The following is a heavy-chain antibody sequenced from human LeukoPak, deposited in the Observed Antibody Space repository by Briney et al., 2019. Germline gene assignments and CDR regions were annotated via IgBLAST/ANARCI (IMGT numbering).Heavy chain of an antibody. Sequence: PGGSLRLSCAASGFTFSSYGMHWVRQAPGRGLEGVAVIWYDGSNKYYADSVKGRFTISRDNSKNTLYLQMNSLRAEDTAVYYCARGLGYSYGFFDYWGQGTLVTVSS. V-gene: IGHV3-33*01. CDR3: ARGLGYSYGFFDY. J-gene: IGHJ4*02. CDR1: GFTFSSYG. D-gene: IGHD5-18*01. CDR2: IWYDGSNK.